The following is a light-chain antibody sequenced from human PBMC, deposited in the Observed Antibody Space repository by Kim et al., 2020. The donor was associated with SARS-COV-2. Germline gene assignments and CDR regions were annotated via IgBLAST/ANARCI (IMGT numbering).Light chain of an antibody. CDR2: GAS. V-gene: IGKV3-20*01. CDR1: QSVSRSY. Sequence: PGDRATLACRASQSVSRSYLAWYQQKPGQAPRLLIYGASSRATGIPDRFSGSGSGTDFTLTISRLEPEDFAVYYCQQYGSSPPLTFGGGTKVDIK. J-gene: IGKJ4*01. CDR3: QQYGSSPPLT.